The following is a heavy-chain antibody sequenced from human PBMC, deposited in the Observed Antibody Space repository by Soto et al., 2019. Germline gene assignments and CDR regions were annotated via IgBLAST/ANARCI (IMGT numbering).Heavy chain of an antibody. CDR1: GGSISSGAYY. J-gene: IGHJ5*02. CDR3: ARVSATGTRWFDP. Sequence: PSETLSLTCTVSGGSISSGAYYWGWIRQHPGKGLEWIGYISHRGTAYYTPSLKSRVSLSVDPSKSQFSLNVTSLTAADTAVYYCARVSATGTRWFDPWGPGXLVTVYS. V-gene: IGHV4-31*03. D-gene: IGHD6-13*01. CDR2: ISHRGTA.